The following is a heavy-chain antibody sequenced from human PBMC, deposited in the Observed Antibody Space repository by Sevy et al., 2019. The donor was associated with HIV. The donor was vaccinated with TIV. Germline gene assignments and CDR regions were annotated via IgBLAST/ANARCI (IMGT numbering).Heavy chain of an antibody. Sequence: GGSLRLSCAASGFTFSNYFINWVRQAPGKGLEWVSSISSGSSYIFYADSVKGRFTISRDNAKNSLYLHMNSLRAEDTAVYYCARGDYYGSLYYFDYWGPGTRVTVS. V-gene: IGHV3-21*01. D-gene: IGHD3-10*01. J-gene: IGHJ4*02. CDR1: GFTFSNYF. CDR2: ISSGSSYI. CDR3: ARGDYYGSLYYFDY.